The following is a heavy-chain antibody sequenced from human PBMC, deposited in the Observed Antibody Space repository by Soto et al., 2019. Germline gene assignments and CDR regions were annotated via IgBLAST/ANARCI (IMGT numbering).Heavy chain of an antibody. Sequence: SVKVSCKASGFTFTSSAVHWVRQARGQRLELIGWIVVGSGNTNYAQKFQERVTITRDMSTSTAYMGLSSLRSEDTAVYYCAAGVVPAAYGMDVWGQGTTVTVYS. J-gene: IGHJ6*02. CDR2: IVVGSGNT. CDR3: AAGVVPAAYGMDV. V-gene: IGHV1-58*01. D-gene: IGHD2-2*01. CDR1: GFTFTSSA.